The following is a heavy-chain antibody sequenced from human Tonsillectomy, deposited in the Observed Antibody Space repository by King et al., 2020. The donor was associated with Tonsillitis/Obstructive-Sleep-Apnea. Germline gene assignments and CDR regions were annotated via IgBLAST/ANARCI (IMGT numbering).Heavy chain of an antibody. Sequence: QLQESGPGLVKPSETLSLTCTVSGGSISSYYWSWIRQPPGKGLEWIGYIDYSGSTNYNPSLKSRVTISVDTSENQFSLRLSSVTAADTAVYYCAREGVHYFDYWGQGILVTVSS. V-gene: IGHV4-59*12. D-gene: IGHD1-1*01. CDR3: AREGVHYFDY. J-gene: IGHJ4*02. CDR1: GGSISSYY. CDR2: IDYSGST.